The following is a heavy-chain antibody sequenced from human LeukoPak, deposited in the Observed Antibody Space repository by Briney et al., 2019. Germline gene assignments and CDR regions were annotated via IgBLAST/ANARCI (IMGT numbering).Heavy chain of an antibody. V-gene: IGHV1-18*01. CDR1: GYTFTSYG. D-gene: IGHD3-10*01. J-gene: IGHJ6*02. Sequence: ASVKVFCKASGYTFTSYGISWVRQAPGQGPEWMGWISAYNGNTKYAQKLQGRVTMTTDTSTSTAYMELRSLRSDDTAVYYCARGSEWFGELSPDYYYYGMDVWGQGTTVTVSS. CDR3: ARGSEWFGELSPDYYYYGMDV. CDR2: ISAYNGNT.